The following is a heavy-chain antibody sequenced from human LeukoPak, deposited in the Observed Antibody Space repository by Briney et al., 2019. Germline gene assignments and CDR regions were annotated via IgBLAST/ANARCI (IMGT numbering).Heavy chain of an antibody. Sequence: ASVKVSCKVSGYTLTELSMHWVRQAPGKGLEWMGGFDPEDGETIYAQKFQGRVTMTEDTSTDTAYMELSSLRSEDTAVYYCATDRVFKSSTIFSLVGLSNTDVQFDPWGQGTLVTVSS. CDR2: FDPEDGET. J-gene: IGHJ5*02. D-gene: IGHD2-2*01. CDR3: ATDRVFKSSTIFSLVGLSNTDVQFDP. V-gene: IGHV1-24*01. CDR1: GYTLTELS.